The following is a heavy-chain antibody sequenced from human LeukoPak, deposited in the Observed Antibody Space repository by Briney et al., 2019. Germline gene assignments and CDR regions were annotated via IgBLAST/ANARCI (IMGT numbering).Heavy chain of an antibody. CDR3: AAYYDFWSGANWFDP. Sequence: SETLSLTCTVSGGSISSYYWSWIRQPPGKGLEWIGYIYYSGNTNYNPSLKSRITMSVDTSKNQFSLRLISVTAADTAVYYCAAYYDFWSGANWFDPWGQGTLVTVSS. V-gene: IGHV4-59*12. CDR2: IYYSGNT. D-gene: IGHD3-3*01. J-gene: IGHJ5*02. CDR1: GGSISSYY.